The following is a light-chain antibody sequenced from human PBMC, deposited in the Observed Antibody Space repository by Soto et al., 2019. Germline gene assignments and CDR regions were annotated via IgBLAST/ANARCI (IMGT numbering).Light chain of an antibody. Sequence: SYELTQSPSMSVSPGQTASISCSGAELGSKYASWYQQKPGQSPVLVIYQHTKRPSGIPERFSGSNSGNTATLTISGTQAMDEADYYCQAWDSCAVVFGGGTKLTVL. CDR1: ELGSKY. CDR3: QAWDSCAVV. V-gene: IGLV3-1*01. J-gene: IGLJ2*01. CDR2: QHT.